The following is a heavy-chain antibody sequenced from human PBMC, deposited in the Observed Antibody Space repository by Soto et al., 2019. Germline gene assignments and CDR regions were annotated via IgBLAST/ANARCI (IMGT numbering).Heavy chain of an antibody. Sequence: PSETLSLTCTVSGGSISSSGYYWSWIRQPPGKGLEWIGEINHSGSTNYNPSLKSRVTISVDTSKNQFSLKLSSVTAADTAVYYCARGWGRIFDYWGQGTLVTVSS. CDR3: ARGWGRIFDY. V-gene: IGHV4-39*07. CDR2: INHSGST. D-gene: IGHD7-27*01. CDR1: GGSISSSGYY. J-gene: IGHJ4*02.